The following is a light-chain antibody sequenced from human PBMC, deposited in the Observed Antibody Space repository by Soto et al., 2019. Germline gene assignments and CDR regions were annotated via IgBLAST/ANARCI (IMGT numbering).Light chain of an antibody. CDR3: AAWDDSLNGLV. V-gene: IGLV1-44*01. CDR1: SSNIGSKP. CDR2: NTN. Sequence: QSVLTQSPSASGTPGQRVTISCSGSSSNIGSKPVNWYQQLPGAAPKLLIHNTNQRPSGVPDRFSGSKSGTSASLAISGLQSDDEAHYYCAAWDDSLNGLVFGGGTKVTVL. J-gene: IGLJ2*01.